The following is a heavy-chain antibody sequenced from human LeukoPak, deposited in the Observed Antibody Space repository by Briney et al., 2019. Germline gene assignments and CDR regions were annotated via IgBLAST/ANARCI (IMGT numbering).Heavy chain of an antibody. V-gene: IGHV1-2*02. CDR3: SRGSSSTGNRVPSDY. D-gene: IGHD1-1*01. CDR2: ISPNNGDT. J-gene: IGHJ4*02. Sequence: ASVKVSCKASGYTFTGYYIHWVRQAPGQGLEWMGWISPNNGDTNYAQNFRGRVTMTRDTSITTAYMEMSTLRSDDTAMYYCSRGSSSTGNRVPSDYWGQGTLVTVSS. CDR1: GYTFTGYY.